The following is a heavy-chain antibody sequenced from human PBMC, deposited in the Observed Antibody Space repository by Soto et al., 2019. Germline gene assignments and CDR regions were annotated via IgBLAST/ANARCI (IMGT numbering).Heavy chain of an antibody. V-gene: IGHV1-69*13. CDR1: GGTFSSYA. CDR2: IIPIFGTA. Sequence: SVRVSCKASGGTFSSYAISWVRQAPGQGLEWMGGIIPIFGTANYAQKFQGRVTITADESTSTAYMELSSLRSEDTAVYYCARGSGWYDYYYGMDVWGQGTTVTVSS. J-gene: IGHJ6*02. D-gene: IGHD6-19*01. CDR3: ARGSGWYDYYYGMDV.